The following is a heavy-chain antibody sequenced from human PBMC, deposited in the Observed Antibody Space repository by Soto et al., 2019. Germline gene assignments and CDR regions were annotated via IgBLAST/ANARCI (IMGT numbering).Heavy chain of an antibody. CDR3: AKGPKSPSHPRHGWGMDF. CDR1: GFTFSDYY. V-gene: IGHV3-11*01. Sequence: QVQLVESGGGLVKPGGSLRLSCVASGFTFSDYYMSWIRQAPGKGLEWVSDISSSGSTIYYADSVKGRFTISRDNAKHSLYQQKKSPTAENTAVYCFAKGPKSPSHPRHGWGMDFWGQGTTVTVS. J-gene: IGHJ6*02. D-gene: IGHD2-15*01. CDR2: ISSSGSTI.